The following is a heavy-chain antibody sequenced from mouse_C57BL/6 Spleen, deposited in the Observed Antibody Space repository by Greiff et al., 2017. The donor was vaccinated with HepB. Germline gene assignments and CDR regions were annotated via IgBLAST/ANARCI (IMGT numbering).Heavy chain of an antibody. Sequence: VQLQQSGAELVKPGASVKLSCKASGYTFTSYWMHWVKQRPGQGLEWIGMIHPNSGSTNYNEKFKSKATLTVDKSSSTAYMQLSSLTSEDSAVYYCAREGNGDWFAYWGQGTLVTVSA. J-gene: IGHJ3*01. CDR2: IHPNSGST. CDR3: AREGNGDWFAY. V-gene: IGHV1-64*01. CDR1: GYTFTSYW. D-gene: IGHD1-1*01.